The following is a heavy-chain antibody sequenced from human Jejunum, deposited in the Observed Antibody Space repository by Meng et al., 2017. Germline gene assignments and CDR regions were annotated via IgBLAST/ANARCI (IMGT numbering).Heavy chain of an antibody. D-gene: IGHD1-26*01. CDR2: IRQDGSDK. V-gene: IGHV3-7*01. Sequence: GGSLRLSCAASGFTFTNFYMSWVRQAPGKGLEWVANIRQDGSDKYYLDSVEGRFTISRDNAKNSLYLQMNSLRAEDAAAYYCARGRVRATYFDFWGQGTLVTVSS. CDR3: ARGRVRATYFDF. J-gene: IGHJ4*02. CDR1: GFTFTNFY.